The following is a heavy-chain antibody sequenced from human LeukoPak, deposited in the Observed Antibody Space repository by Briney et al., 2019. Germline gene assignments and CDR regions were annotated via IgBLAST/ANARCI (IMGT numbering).Heavy chain of an antibody. Sequence: GGSLRLSCAASGFTFSSYSMNWVRQAPGKGLEWVSSISSSSSYIYYADSVKGRFTISRDNAKNSLYLKMNSLRAEDTAVYYCARLGYSYGYGAFDIWGQGTMVTVSS. J-gene: IGHJ3*02. D-gene: IGHD5-18*01. CDR3: ARLGYSYGYGAFDI. V-gene: IGHV3-21*01. CDR1: GFTFSSYS. CDR2: ISSSSSYI.